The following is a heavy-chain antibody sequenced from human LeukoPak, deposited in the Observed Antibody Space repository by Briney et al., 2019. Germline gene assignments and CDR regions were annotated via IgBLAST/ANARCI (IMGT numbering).Heavy chain of an antibody. CDR3: ARVDSGSYCFDY. J-gene: IGHJ4*02. Sequence: ASVKVSCKASGYTFTGYYMHWVRQAPGQGLEWTGRINPNSGGTNYAQKFQGRVTMTRDTSISTAYMELSRLRSDDTAVYYCARVDSGSYCFDYWGQGTLVTVSS. CDR1: GYTFTGYY. CDR2: INPNSGGT. D-gene: IGHD1-26*01. V-gene: IGHV1-2*06.